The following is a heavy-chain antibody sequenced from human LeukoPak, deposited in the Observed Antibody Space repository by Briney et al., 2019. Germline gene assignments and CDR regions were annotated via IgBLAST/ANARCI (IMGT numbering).Heavy chain of an antibody. Sequence: ASVKVSCKASGYTFTSYGISWVRQAPGQGLEWMGWISAYNGNTNYARKLQGRVTMTTDTSTSTAYMELRSLRSDDTAVYYCARVGSSADRYYFDYWGQGTLVTVSS. CDR2: ISAYNGNT. J-gene: IGHJ4*02. CDR1: GYTFTSYG. D-gene: IGHD6-25*01. V-gene: IGHV1-18*01. CDR3: ARVGSSADRYYFDY.